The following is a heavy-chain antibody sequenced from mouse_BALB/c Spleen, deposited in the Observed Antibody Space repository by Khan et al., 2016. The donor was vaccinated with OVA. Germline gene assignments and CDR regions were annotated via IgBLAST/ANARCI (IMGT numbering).Heavy chain of an antibody. CDR3: ARTARIKY. CDR1: GYSITSGYG. Sequence: EVQLQESGPGLVKPSQSLSLTCTVTGYSITSGYGWNWIRQFPGNKLAWMGYISYSGSTNYNPSLTSRISITRDTSKNQFFLQLNSVTTEDTATYYCARTARIKYWGQGTTLTVSS. J-gene: IGHJ2*01. V-gene: IGHV3-2*02. CDR2: ISYSGST. D-gene: IGHD1-2*01.